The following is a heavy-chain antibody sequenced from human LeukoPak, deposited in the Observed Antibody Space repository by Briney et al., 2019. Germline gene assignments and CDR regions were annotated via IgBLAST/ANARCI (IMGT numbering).Heavy chain of an antibody. CDR3: AKDRNPGYSSSWSNYFDY. CDR2: ISYDGSNK. D-gene: IGHD6-13*01. CDR1: GFTFSSYA. J-gene: IGHJ4*02. Sequence: PGGSLRLSCAASGFTFSSYAMHWVRQAPGKGLEWVAVISYDGSNKYYADSVKGRFTISRDNSNNTLYFQMNSLRAEDTAVYYCAKDRNPGYSSSWSNYFDYWGQGTLVTVSS. V-gene: IGHV3-30*14.